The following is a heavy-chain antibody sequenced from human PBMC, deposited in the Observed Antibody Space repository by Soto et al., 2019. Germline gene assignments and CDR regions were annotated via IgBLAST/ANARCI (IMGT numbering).Heavy chain of an antibody. Sequence: QVQLVQSGAEVKRPGSSVKVSCKASGDTFNFYSINWVRQAPGLGLEWMGRVNPIVSMSNYAQKFQGRVTMTADKSTSTAYMELCSLRSEYTAIYYCASSYGSGYRAFDYWGQGALVTVSS. D-gene: IGHD3-10*01. CDR1: GDTFNFYS. V-gene: IGHV1-69*02. CDR3: ASSYGSGYRAFDY. CDR2: VNPIVSMS. J-gene: IGHJ4*02.